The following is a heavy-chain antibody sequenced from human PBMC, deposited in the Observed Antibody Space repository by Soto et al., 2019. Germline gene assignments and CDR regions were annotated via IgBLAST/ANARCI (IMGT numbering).Heavy chain of an antibody. J-gene: IGHJ4*02. CDR3: TSLPTVTTSDFDF. D-gene: IGHD4-17*01. Sequence: GGTLRLSCAASGFTFSNAWISWVRQAPGMGLEWDGRSRTKTYGGSTEYAAPVRRRYTISRDDSKNTLYRPINRLKTEDAAVYYCTSLPTVTTSDFDFWGQGTLVTVSS. CDR2: SRTKTYGGST. V-gene: IGHV3-15*01. CDR1: GFTFSNAW.